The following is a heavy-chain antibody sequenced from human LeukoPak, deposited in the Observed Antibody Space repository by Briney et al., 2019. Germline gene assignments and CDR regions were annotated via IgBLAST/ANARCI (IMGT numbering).Heavy chain of an antibody. CDR2: IYYSGST. CDR1: GGSISNYY. CDR3: ARDWGVSARPGYMDV. D-gene: IGHD6-6*01. J-gene: IGHJ6*03. V-gene: IGHV4-59*01. Sequence: PSETLSLTCTVSGGSISNYYWSWIRQPPGKGLEWIGYIYYSGSTNYNPSLKSRVTISVDTSNNQFSLRLSSVTAADTAVYYCARDWGVSARPGYMDVWGKGTTVTVSS.